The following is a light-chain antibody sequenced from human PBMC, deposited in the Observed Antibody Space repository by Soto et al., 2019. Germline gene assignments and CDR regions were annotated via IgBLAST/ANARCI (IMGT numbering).Light chain of an antibody. CDR2: RNN. V-gene: IGLV1-47*01. J-gene: IGLJ2*01. CDR1: SSNIGSNY. Sequence: QSVLTQPPSASVTPGQRVTISCSGSSSNIGSNYVFWYQHLPGTAPKLLIYRNNQRPSGVPDRFSGSKSGTSASLAISGLRSEDETDYYCAAWDDSLSGVVFGGGTQLTVL. CDR3: AAWDDSLSGVV.